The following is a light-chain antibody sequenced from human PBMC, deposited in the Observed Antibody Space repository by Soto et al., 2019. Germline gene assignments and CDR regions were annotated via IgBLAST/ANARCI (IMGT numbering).Light chain of an antibody. CDR2: EDS. CDR1: SSDVGGYNY. V-gene: IGLV2-8*01. CDR3: CSYAGSNNFPYV. J-gene: IGLJ1*01. Sequence: QSVLTQPPSASGSPGQSVTISCTGTSSDVGGYNYVSWYQQHPGKAPKLMIYEDSKRPSGVPDRFSGSKSGNTASLTVSGLQAEDEADYYCCSYAGSNNFPYVFGTGTKVTVL.